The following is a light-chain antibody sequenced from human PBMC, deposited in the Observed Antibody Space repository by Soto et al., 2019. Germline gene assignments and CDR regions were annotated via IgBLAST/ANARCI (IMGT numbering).Light chain of an antibody. J-gene: IGKJ1*01. CDR3: QQYGRSPPVK. Sequence: EIVLTQSPGTLSLSPGERATLSRRASQTVSSSYLAWYQQKPGQAPRLLIYGASTRAAGIPDRFSGSGSGTDFTLTISRLEPEDFAVYYCQQYGRSPPVKFGQGTKVEIK. V-gene: IGKV3-20*01. CDR1: QTVSSSY. CDR2: GAS.